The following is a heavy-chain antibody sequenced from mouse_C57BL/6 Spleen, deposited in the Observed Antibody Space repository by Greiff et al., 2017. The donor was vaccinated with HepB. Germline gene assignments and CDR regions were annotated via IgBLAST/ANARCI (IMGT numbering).Heavy chain of an antibody. V-gene: IGHV1-22*01. Sequence: EVQLQQSGPELVKPGASVKMSCTASGYTFTDYNMHWVKQSHGKSLEWIGYINPNNGGTSYNQKFKGKATLTVNKSSSTAYMELRSLTSKDSAVYYCARSNYYGSSPYALDDWGQGTSVTVSS. CDR2: INPNNGGT. CDR1: GYTFTDYN. J-gene: IGHJ4*01. D-gene: IGHD1-1*01. CDR3: ARSNYYGSSPYALDD.